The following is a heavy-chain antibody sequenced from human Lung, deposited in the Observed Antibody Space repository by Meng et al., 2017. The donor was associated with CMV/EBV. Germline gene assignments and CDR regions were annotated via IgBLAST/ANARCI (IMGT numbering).Heavy chain of an antibody. CDR2: ISRESGSI. CDR1: GFTFGDYA. CDR3: AKAPGGYTYYIGY. V-gene: IGHV3-9*03. Sequence: SLKISCAASGFTFGDYAMHWVRQAPGKGLEWVSGISRESGSIAYADSVKGRFTISRDNDWKSLYLQMNRLKPEDMALYFCAKAPGGYTYYIGYWGQGTLVTVSS. J-gene: IGHJ4*02. D-gene: IGHD2-8*02.